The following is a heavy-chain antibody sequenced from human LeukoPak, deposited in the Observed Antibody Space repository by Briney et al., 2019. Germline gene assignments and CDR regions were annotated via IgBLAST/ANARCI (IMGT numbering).Heavy chain of an antibody. J-gene: IGHJ4*02. CDR2: IYYSGST. Sequence: SETLSLTCTVSGGSISSYYWSWIRQPPGKGLEWIGYIYYSGSTNYNPSLKSRVTISVDTSKSQFSLKLSSVTAADTAVYYCARPYGGNPGYFDYWGQGTLVTVSS. V-gene: IGHV4-59*08. CDR1: GGSISSYY. CDR3: ARPYGGNPGYFDY. D-gene: IGHD4-23*01.